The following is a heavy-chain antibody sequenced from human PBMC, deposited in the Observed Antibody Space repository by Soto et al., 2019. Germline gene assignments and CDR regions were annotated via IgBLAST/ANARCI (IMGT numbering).Heavy chain of an antibody. CDR3: ARDRSYYYETSGYPFAY. Sequence: ASVKVSCKASGYSFDRYGISWVRQAPGQRPEWMGWISADNGDTRLSQNVQGRLTLTTDTSTNTAYMDLRSLSSDDTAVYYCARDRSYYYETSGYPFAYWGQGTQVTVSS. J-gene: IGHJ4*02. D-gene: IGHD3-22*01. V-gene: IGHV1-18*01. CDR2: ISADNGDT. CDR1: GYSFDRYG.